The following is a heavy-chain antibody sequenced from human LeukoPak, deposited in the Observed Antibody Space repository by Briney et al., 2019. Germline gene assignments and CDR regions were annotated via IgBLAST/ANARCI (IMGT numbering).Heavy chain of an antibody. CDR1: GFTFSSYS. J-gene: IGHJ4*02. Sequence: GGPLRLSCAASGFTFSSYSMNWVRQAPGKGLEWVSGLSGSGGNTIYADSVKGRFTISRDNSKNTMFLQMNSLRAEDTAVYYCAKELSGGWPFDYWGQGALVTVSS. CDR3: AKELSGGWPFDY. V-gene: IGHV3-23*01. CDR2: LSGSGGNT. D-gene: IGHD6-19*01.